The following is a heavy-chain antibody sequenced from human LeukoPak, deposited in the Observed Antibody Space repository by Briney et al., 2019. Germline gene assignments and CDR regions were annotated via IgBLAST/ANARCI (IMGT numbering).Heavy chain of an antibody. V-gene: IGHV4-61*02. CDR3: ARAPKYQLLLSAFDI. D-gene: IGHD2-2*01. Sequence: PSETLSLTCTVSGGSISSGSYYWSWIRQPAGKGLEWIGRIYTSGSTNYNPSLKSRVTISVDTSKNQFSLMLSSVTAADTAVYYCARAPKYQLLLSAFDIWGQGTMVTVSS. CDR1: GGSISSGSYY. J-gene: IGHJ3*02. CDR2: IYTSGST.